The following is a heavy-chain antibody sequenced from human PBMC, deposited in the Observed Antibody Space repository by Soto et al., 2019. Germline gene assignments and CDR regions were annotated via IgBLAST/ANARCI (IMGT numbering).Heavy chain of an antibody. V-gene: IGHV1-2*02. CDR3: ARESGGATATLDYYYFYMDV. CDR1: GDSFSAYY. Sequence: QVQLVQSGAEVKKPGASVKVSCKTSGDSFSAYYLRWVRQAPGQGFEWLGWINPNGGATKYAQKFRGRVAMTRDTSIRTAYLELTSLRSDDTAIYYCARESGGATATLDYYYFYMDVWGKGTTVTVSS. CDR2: INPNGGAT. J-gene: IGHJ6*03. D-gene: IGHD5-12*01.